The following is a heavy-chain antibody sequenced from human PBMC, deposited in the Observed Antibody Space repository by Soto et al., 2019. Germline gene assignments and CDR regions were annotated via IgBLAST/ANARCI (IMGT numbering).Heavy chain of an antibody. CDR3: AKGGNHGYCSSTSCLIRRGYYYGMDV. D-gene: IGHD2-2*03. J-gene: IGHJ6*02. V-gene: IGHV3-23*01. CDR2: ISGSGGST. Sequence: HPGGSLRLSCAASGFTFSSYAMSWVRQAPGKGLEWVSAISGSGGSTYYADSVKGRFTISRDNSKNTLYLQMNSLRAEDTAVYYCAKGGNHGYCSSTSCLIRRGYYYGMDVWGQGTTVTVSS. CDR1: GFTFSSYA.